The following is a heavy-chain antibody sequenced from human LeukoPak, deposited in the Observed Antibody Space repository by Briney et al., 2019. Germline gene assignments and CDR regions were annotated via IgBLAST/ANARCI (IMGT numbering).Heavy chain of an antibody. CDR3: ARWLQFGAEGWFDP. CDR1: GGTFSSYA. D-gene: IGHD5-24*01. CDR2: IIPIFGTA. J-gene: IGHJ5*02. Sequence: SVKVSCKASGGTFSSYAISWVRRAPGQGLEWMGRIIPIFGTANYAQKFQGRVTITTDESTSTAYMELSSLRSEDTAVYYCARWLQFGAEGWFDPWGQGTLVTVSS. V-gene: IGHV1-69*05.